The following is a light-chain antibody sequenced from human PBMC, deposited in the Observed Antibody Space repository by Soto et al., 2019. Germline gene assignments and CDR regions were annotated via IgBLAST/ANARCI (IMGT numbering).Light chain of an antibody. V-gene: IGKV3-20*01. CDR1: QSVSSSY. J-gene: IGKJ1*01. CDR2: GAS. Sequence: EIVLTQSPGTLSLSPGERATLSCRASQSVSSSYLAWHQQKPGQAPRLLIYGASSRATGIPDRFSGSGSGTDFTLTISRLEPEDFAVYYCQQYGSSPRITFGQGTKVDIK. CDR3: QQYGSSPRIT.